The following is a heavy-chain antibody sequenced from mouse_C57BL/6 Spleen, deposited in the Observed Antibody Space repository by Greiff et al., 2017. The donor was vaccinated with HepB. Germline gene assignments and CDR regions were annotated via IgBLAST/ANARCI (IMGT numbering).Heavy chain of an antibody. J-gene: IGHJ2*01. CDR3: AAYYSSNEGVEPFDY. D-gene: IGHD2-5*01. V-gene: IGHV1-80*01. CDR1: GYAFSSYW. Sequence: VQLQQSGAELVKPGASVKISCKASGYAFSSYWMNWVKQRPGKGLEWIGQIYPGDGDTNYNGKFKGKATLTADKSSSTAYMQLSSMTSEDSAVYVCAAYYSSNEGVEPFDYWGQGTTLTVSS. CDR2: IYPGDGDT.